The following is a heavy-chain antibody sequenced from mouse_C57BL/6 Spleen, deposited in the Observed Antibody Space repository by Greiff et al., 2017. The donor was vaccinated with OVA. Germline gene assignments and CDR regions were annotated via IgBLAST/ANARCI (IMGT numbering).Heavy chain of an antibody. V-gene: IGHV1-18*01. Sequence: VQLKESGPELVKPGASVKLPCKASGYTFTDYNMDWVKQSHGKSLEWIGDINPNNGGTIYNQKFKGKATLTVDKSSSTAYMELRSLTSEDTAVYYCARSRGNLDYWGQGTTLTVSS. J-gene: IGHJ2*01. CDR2: INPNNGGT. D-gene: IGHD2-1*01. CDR3: ARSRGNLDY. CDR1: GYTFTDYN.